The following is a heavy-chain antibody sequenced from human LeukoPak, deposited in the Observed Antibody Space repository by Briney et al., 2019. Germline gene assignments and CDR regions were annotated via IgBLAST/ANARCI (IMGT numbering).Heavy chain of an antibody. D-gene: IGHD1-26*01. CDR2: INHSGST. V-gene: IGHV4-34*09. J-gene: IGHJ5*02. CDR3: ARGVELFSRYNWFDP. CDR1: GGSFSGYY. Sequence: PSETLSLTCAVYGGSFSGYYWSWIRQPPGKGLEWIGEINHSGSTYYNPSLKSRVTISVDTSKNQFSLKLSSVTAADTAVYYCARGVELFSRYNWFDPWGQGTLVTVSS.